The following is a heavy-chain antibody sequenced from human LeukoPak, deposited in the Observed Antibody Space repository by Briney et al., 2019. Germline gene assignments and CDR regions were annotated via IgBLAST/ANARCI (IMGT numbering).Heavy chain of an antibody. Sequence: SVKVSCTASGGTFSSYAISWVRQAPGQGLEWMGGIIPIFGTANYAQKFQVRGTFTTDKSTSTAYMELRSLRREDTAVYYCVRAPPPIWNFDYWGQGTLVTVSS. CDR1: GGTFSSYA. V-gene: IGHV1-69*05. CDR3: VRAPPPIWNFDY. J-gene: IGHJ4*02. CDR2: IIPIFGTA. D-gene: IGHD1-1*01.